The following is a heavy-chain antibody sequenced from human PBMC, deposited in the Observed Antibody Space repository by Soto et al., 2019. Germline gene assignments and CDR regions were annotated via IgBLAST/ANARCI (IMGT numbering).Heavy chain of an antibody. CDR2: INTFNGNT. J-gene: IGHJ2*01. CDR1: GYTFTSYG. CDR3: ARERLEGNSGSDQGPGYFDL. D-gene: IGHD3-10*01. Sequence: HVQLVQSGAEVKTPGASVKVSCEASGYTFTSYGISWVRQAPGQGLEWIGWINTFNGNTIYAQNVQCRVSMTRETSTSTAFMDLRRLRSDDTAVYYCARERLEGNSGSDQGPGYFDLWGRGTLVTVSS. V-gene: IGHV1-18*01.